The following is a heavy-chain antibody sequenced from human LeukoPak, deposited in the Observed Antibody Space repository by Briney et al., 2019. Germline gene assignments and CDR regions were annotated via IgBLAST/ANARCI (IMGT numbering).Heavy chain of an antibody. V-gene: IGHV4-59*01. CDR1: GGSISSYY. D-gene: IGHD2-2*01. J-gene: IGHJ4*02. Sequence: SETLSLTCTVSGGSISSYYWSWIRQPPGKGLEWIGYIYYSGSTNYNPSLKSRVTISVDTSKNQFSLKLSSVTAADTAVYYCARDALGDIVVVPAVHYFDYWGQGTLVTVSS. CDR3: ARDALGDIVVVPAVHYFDY. CDR2: IYYSGST.